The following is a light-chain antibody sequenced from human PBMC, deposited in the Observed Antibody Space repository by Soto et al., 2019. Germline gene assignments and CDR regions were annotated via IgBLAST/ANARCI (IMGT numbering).Light chain of an antibody. J-gene: IGKJ4*01. Sequence: EIGITQSPATLSESPGLRATLSCRASQSVSSNLAWYQQKPGQAPRLLIYGASTRATGVPTRFSGSRSGAEFTLTINSLQSEDFAVYYCQPYNNWPLTFGGGTKVDIK. CDR3: QPYNNWPLT. CDR2: GAS. CDR1: QSVSSN. V-gene: IGKV3-15*01.